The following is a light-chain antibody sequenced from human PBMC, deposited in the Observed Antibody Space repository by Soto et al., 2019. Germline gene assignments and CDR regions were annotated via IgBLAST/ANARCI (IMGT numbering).Light chain of an antibody. CDR3: QKYNRAPIT. CDR1: QCISNY. J-gene: IGKJ5*01. Sequence: DIQMTQSPSSLYASVGDRVTITCRASQCISNYLAWYQQKPGKVPKLLIYAASTLQSGVPSRFSGSGSGTDFTLTISSLQPEDVATYYCQKYNRAPITFGQGTRLEIK. V-gene: IGKV1-27*01. CDR2: AAS.